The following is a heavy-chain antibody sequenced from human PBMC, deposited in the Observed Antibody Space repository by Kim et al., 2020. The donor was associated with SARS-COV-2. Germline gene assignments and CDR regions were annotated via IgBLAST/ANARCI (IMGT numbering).Heavy chain of an antibody. CDR3: ARYGDYGREGYGMDV. Sequence: GGSLRLSCAASGFTFSSYSMNWVRQAPGKGLEWVSSISSSSSYIYYADSVKGRFTISRDNAKNSLYLQMNSLRAEDTAVYYCARYGDYGREGYGMDVWGQGTTVTVSS. J-gene: IGHJ6*02. CDR1: GFTFSSYS. CDR2: ISSSSSYI. V-gene: IGHV3-21*01. D-gene: IGHD4-17*01.